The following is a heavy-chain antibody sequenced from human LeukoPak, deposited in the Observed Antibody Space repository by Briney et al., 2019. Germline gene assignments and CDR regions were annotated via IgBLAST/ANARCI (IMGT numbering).Heavy chain of an antibody. V-gene: IGHV1-69*05. D-gene: IGHD6-13*01. CDR3: ARGIAAAGTLPSRFDP. CDR1: GGTFSSYA. CDR2: IIPIFGTA. Sequence: SVKVSCKASGGTFSSYAISWVRQAPGQGLEWMGGIIPIFGTANYAQKFQGRVTITTDESTSTAYMELSSLRSEDAAVYYCARGIAAAGTLPSRFDPWGQGTLVTVSS. J-gene: IGHJ5*02.